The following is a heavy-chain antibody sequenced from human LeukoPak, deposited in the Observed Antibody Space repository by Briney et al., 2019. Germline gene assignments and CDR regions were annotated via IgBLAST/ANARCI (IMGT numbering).Heavy chain of an antibody. CDR2: IWYDGTNK. Sequence: QTGGSLRLSCAASGFTFSSYVMHWVRQAPGKGLEWVAVIWYDGTNKYYADSVKGRFTISRDNAKNTLYLQMNSLRAEDTGVYYCARIASHSSSWYDGGYWGQGTLVTVSS. V-gene: IGHV3-33*01. J-gene: IGHJ4*02. CDR3: ARIASHSSSWYDGGY. D-gene: IGHD6-13*01. CDR1: GFTFSSYV.